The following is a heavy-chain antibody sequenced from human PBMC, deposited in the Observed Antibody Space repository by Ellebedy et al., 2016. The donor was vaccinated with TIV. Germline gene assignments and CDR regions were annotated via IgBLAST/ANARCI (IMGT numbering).Heavy chain of an antibody. CDR2: IRHRDDVI. J-gene: IGHJ6*02. CDR1: GFTFSDSS. CDR3: ARDATPYTSSSYYFYAMNV. Sequence: GGSLRLXXTASGFTFSDSSFSWIRQAPGKRLEWISYIRHRDDVIYYADSFKGRFTISRDNAKNSLFLQMDSLRAEDTAVYYCARDATPYTSSSYYFYAMNVWGQGTTVTVSS. D-gene: IGHD6-6*01. V-gene: IGHV3-11*01.